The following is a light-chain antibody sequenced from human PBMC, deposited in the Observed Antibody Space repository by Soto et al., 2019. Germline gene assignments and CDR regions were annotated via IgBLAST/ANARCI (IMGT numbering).Light chain of an antibody. CDR1: QSVGSN. CDR2: GAS. J-gene: IGKJ1*01. Sequence: EIVLTHSPGTLSLSPGERVTLSCSARQSVGSNLAWYQQKPGQAPRLLIYGASTRATGIPARFSGSGSETEFTLTISSLQAEDSAVYFCQQYNNWPTWTFGQGTKVDIK. V-gene: IGKV3-15*01. CDR3: QQYNNWPTWT.